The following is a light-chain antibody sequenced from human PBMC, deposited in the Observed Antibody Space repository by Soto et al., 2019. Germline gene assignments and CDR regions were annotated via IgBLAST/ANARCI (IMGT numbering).Light chain of an antibody. CDR3: QQHINWPLT. Sequence: EIVMTQSPATLSVSPGESATLSCRASQSINRDLAWYVQKPGQAPRLLIYEASNRATGIPARFSGSGSGADFTLTISSLEPEDFALYYCQQHINWPLTFGGGTKVDIK. CDR1: QSINRD. V-gene: IGKV3-11*01. CDR2: EAS. J-gene: IGKJ4*01.